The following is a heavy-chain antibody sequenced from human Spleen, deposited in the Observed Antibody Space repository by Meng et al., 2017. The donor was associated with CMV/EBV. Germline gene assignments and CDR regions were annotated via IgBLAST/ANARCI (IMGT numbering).Heavy chain of an antibody. CDR3: ALSYYDFWSGYYKGSFGAFDI. CDR2: IYWNDDK. J-gene: IGHJ3*02. CDR1: GFSLSTSGVG. Sequence: SGPTLVKPTQTLTLTCTFSGFSLSTSGVGVGWIRQPPGKALEWLALIYWNDDKRYSPSLKSRLTITKDTSKNQVVLTMTNMDPVDTATYYCALSYYDFWSGYYKGSFGAFDIWGQGTMVTVSS. D-gene: IGHD3-3*01. V-gene: IGHV2-5*01.